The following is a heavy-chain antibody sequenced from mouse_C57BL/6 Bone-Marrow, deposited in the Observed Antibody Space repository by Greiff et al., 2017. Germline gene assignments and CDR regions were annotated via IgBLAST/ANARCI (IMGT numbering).Heavy chain of an antibody. CDR2: IDPSDSET. D-gene: IGHD1-1*01. V-gene: IGHV1-52*01. CDR3: STTIDYYGSSLFDY. Sequence: QVQLQQPGAELVRPGSSVKLSCKASGYTFTSYWMHWVKQRPIQGLEWIGNIDPSDSETNYNQKFKDKATLTVDKSSSTAYMQLSSLTSEDSAVYYCSTTIDYYGSSLFDYWGQGTTLTVSS. J-gene: IGHJ2*01. CDR1: GYTFTSYW.